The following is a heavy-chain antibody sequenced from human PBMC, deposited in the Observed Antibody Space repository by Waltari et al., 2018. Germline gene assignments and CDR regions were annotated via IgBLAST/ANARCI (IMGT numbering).Heavy chain of an antibody. V-gene: IGHV4-31*03. D-gene: IGHD6-13*01. CDR2: IYYRGST. CDR1: GGSISSGGYY. J-gene: IGHJ5*02. CDR3: ARGAAAVGNWFDP. Sequence: QVQLQESGPGLVKPSQTLSLTCTVSGGSISSGGYYWSWIRQHPGKGLEWIGYIYYRGSTYYNPSLKSRVTISVDTSKNQFSLKLSSVTAADTAVYYCARGAAAVGNWFDPWGQGTLVTVSS.